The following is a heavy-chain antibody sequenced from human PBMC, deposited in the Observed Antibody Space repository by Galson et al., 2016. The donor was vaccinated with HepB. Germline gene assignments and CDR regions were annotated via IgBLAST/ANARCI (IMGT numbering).Heavy chain of an antibody. CDR1: GFTFRTYA. D-gene: IGHD3-16*01. CDR2: ISTDGSDK. CDR3: ARDPARYTEWIYATWYYSMGV. V-gene: IGHV3-30*04. Sequence: SLRLSCAASGFTFRTYAFHWVRQAPGKGLEWVALISTDGSDKFYADSVKGRFTISRDNSKNTLFLQMSSLRAEDTAVYYCARDPARYTEWIYATWYYSMGVWGQGTTVTVSS. J-gene: IGHJ6*02.